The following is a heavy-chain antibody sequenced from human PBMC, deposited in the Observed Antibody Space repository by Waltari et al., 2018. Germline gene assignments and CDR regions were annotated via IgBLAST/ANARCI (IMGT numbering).Heavy chain of an antibody. CDR2: INPNNGDT. CDR1: GYTFTDYY. Sequence: QVQLVQSGAEVKRPGASVRVSCKASGYTFTDYYLHWLRQAPGQGLEWMAWINPNNGDTTVAQKFQGWVTVTRDTSISTAYMELSRLRSDDTAVYYCARVIRTDDAFDIWGQGTMVTVSS. V-gene: IGHV1-2*04. J-gene: IGHJ3*02. D-gene: IGHD3-22*01. CDR3: ARVIRTDDAFDI.